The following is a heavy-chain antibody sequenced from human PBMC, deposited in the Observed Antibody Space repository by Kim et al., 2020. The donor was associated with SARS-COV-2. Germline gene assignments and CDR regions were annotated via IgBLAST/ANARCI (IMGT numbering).Heavy chain of an antibody. D-gene: IGHD3-22*01. J-gene: IGHJ3*02. CDR3: ARESSGYVDGTFDI. CDR2: INTNTGNP. V-gene: IGHV7-4-1*02. CDR1: GYTLNSYA. Sequence: ASVKVSCKASGYTLNSYAVNWVRQAPGQGLEWLGWINTNTGNPTYAQGFTGRFVFSLDTSVSTTYLQISSLQAEDTAVYYCARESSGYVDGTFDIWGQGTMVTVSS.